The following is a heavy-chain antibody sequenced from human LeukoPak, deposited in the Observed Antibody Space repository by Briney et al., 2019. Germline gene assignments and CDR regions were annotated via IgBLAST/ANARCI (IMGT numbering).Heavy chain of an antibody. V-gene: IGHV4-59*01. J-gene: IGHJ4*02. D-gene: IGHD3-22*01. CDR3: AGGNFYDSRGHPYHFHF. Sequence: SETLSLTCTVSGVSISSYYWSWIRQPPGKGLEWIGYIYYSENTNYNSSLKSRVTISEDTFKNQFSLKLTSVTAADTAVYYCAGGNFYDSRGHPYHFHFWGQGTLVSVSS. CDR1: GVSISSYY. CDR2: IYYSENT.